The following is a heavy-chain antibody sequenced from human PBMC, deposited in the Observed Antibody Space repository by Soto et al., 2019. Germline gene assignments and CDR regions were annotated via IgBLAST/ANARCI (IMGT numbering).Heavy chain of an antibody. J-gene: IGHJ6*02. CDR2: ISTDGTNT. CDR3: ARDPLIGNTDYGLDV. Sequence: PGGSLRLSCAASGFSFSSYWMHWVRQAPGKGLVWVSRISTDGTNTSYAASVKGRFAISRDNAKSTLYLQMSSLKAEDTAVYYCARDPLIGNTDYGLDVWGQGTTVTVS. V-gene: IGHV3-74*01. D-gene: IGHD1-7*01. CDR1: GFSFSSYW.